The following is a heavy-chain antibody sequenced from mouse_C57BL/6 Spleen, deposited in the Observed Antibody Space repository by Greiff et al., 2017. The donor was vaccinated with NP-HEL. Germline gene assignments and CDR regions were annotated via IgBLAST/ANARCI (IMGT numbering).Heavy chain of an antibody. V-gene: IGHV1-80*01. CDR1: GYAFSSYW. Sequence: VQLQQSGASVKISCKASGYAFSSYWMNWVKQRPGKGLEWIGQIYPGDGDTNYNGKFKGKATLTADKSSSTAYMQLSSLTSEDSAVYFCARSGGNSNPFAYWGQGTLVTVSA. J-gene: IGHJ3*01. CDR2: IYPGDGDT. D-gene: IGHD2-5*01. CDR3: ARSGGNSNPFAY.